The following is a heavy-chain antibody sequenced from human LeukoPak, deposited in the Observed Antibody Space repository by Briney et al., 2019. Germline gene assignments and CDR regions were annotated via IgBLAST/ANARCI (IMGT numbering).Heavy chain of an antibody. CDR2: IRSKAYGGTT. CDR1: GFTSGDYA. V-gene: IGHV3-49*04. D-gene: IGHD2-2*01. J-gene: IGHJ6*02. Sequence: GGSLRLSCTASGFTSGDYAMSWVRQAPGKGLEWVGFIRSKAYGGTTEYAASVKGRFTISRDDSKSIAYLQMNSLKTEDTAVYYCTRDQCSSTSCSYYYYYGMDVWGQGTTVTVSS. CDR3: TRDQCSSTSCSYYYYYGMDV.